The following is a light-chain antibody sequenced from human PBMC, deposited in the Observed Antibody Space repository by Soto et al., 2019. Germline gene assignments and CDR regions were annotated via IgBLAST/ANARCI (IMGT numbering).Light chain of an antibody. CDR2: GTS. CDR3: QQYGRSPL. Sequence: ENVLTQSPGTLSLSPGETASLSCRASRGVGTSYLAWYQQKPGQAPRLLLYGTSNRATGIPDRFSGSGSGTYFTLPSSGLEPEDFAVYFCQQYGRSPLFGQGTKLEIK. J-gene: IGKJ2*01. V-gene: IGKV3-20*01. CDR1: RGVGTSY.